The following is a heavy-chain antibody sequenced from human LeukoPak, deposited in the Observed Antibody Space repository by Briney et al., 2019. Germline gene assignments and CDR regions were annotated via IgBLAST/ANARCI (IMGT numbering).Heavy chain of an antibody. Sequence: PGGSLRLSCAASGFTFDDFAMHWVRQPPGKGLQWISSISWDSGSSVYADSVKGRFGISRDNAKSSLYLDMHSPAPEDTALYYCVKDLRLDLHLDTFHIWGQGTMVTVS. CDR1: GFTFDDFA. D-gene: IGHD1-7*01. V-gene: IGHV3-9*01. CDR3: VKDLRLDLHLDTFHI. J-gene: IGHJ3*02. CDR2: ISWDSGSS.